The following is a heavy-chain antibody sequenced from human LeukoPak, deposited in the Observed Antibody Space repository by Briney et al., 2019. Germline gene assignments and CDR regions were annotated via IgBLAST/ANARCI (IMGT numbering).Heavy chain of an antibody. CDR3: ASRTTVTTS. Sequence: ASETLSLTCTVSGGSISSSIYYWGWIRQPPGKGLEWIGSIYYSGSTYYNPSLKSRVTISVDTSKNQFSLKLSSVTAADTAVYYCASRTTVTTSWGQGTLVTVSS. J-gene: IGHJ4*02. D-gene: IGHD4-17*01. CDR2: IYYSGST. CDR1: GGSISSSIYY. V-gene: IGHV4-39*01.